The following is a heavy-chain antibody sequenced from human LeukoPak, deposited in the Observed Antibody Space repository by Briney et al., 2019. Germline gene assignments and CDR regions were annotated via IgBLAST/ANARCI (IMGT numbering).Heavy chain of an antibody. CDR3: AREPGFVAAAGNFDY. V-gene: IGHV1-18*01. D-gene: IGHD6-13*01. CDR1: GYTFTSYC. Sequence: ASVKVSCKASGYTFTSYCISWVRQAPGQGLEWMGWISAYNGNTNYAQKLQGRVTMTTDTSTSTAYMELRSLRPDDTAVYYCAREPGFVAAAGNFDYWGQGTLVTVSS. J-gene: IGHJ4*02. CDR2: ISAYNGNT.